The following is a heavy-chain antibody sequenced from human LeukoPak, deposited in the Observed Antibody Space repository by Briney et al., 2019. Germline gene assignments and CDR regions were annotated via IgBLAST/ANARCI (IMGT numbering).Heavy chain of an antibody. J-gene: IGHJ4*02. V-gene: IGHV4-4*07. CDR2: IHTSGST. Sequence: PSETLSLTCTVSGGSIGNYYWNWIRRPAGKGLEWIGRIHTSGSTNYNPSLKSRVTMAVDTSTNKFSLNLSSVTAADTAVYYCARAEVSTADFDHWGQGTLVTVSS. CDR3: ARAEVSTADFDH. D-gene: IGHD2/OR15-2a*01. CDR1: GGSIGNYY.